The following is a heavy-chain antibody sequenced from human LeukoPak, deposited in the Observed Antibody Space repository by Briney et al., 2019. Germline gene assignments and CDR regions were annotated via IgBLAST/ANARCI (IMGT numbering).Heavy chain of an antibody. V-gene: IGHV1-69*13. D-gene: IGHD2-21*01. Sequence: ASVKVSCKASRGTFSSYAISWVRQAPGQGLEWMGGIFPIFGTANYTQKFQGRVTITADESTSTAYMELSRLRSEDTAVYYCARAAYCGGACYTFDYWGQGTLVTVSS. CDR1: RGTFSSYA. CDR2: IFPIFGTA. J-gene: IGHJ4*02. CDR3: ARAAYCGGACYTFDY.